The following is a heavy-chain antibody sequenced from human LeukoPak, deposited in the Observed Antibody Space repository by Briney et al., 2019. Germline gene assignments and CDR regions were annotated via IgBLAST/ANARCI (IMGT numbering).Heavy chain of an antibody. J-gene: IGHJ6*02. CDR2: INPNSGGT. CDR3: ARDMGNDSSGAGYGMDV. CDR1: GYTFTGYY. V-gene: IGHV1-2*02. Sequence: ASVKVSCKASGYTFTGYYMHWVRQAPGQGLEWMGWINPNSGGTNYAQKFQGRVTMTRGTSISTAYMELSRLRSDDTAVYYCARDMGNDSSGAGYGMDVWGQGTTVTVSS. D-gene: IGHD3-22*01.